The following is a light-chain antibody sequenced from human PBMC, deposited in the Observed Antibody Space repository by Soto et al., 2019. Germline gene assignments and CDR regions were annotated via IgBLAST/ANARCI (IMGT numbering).Light chain of an antibody. CDR1: QSVNIY. CDR3: QQYGSSPLT. V-gene: IGKV3D-15*01. Sequence: EVVMTQFPATLSVSPGERATLSCRASQSVNIYLAWYQQKPGQAPRLLIFGATYRATGIPARFSGSGSGTDFTLTISSLQSEDFAVYYCQQYGSSPLTFGGGTKVDIK. CDR2: GAT. J-gene: IGKJ4*01.